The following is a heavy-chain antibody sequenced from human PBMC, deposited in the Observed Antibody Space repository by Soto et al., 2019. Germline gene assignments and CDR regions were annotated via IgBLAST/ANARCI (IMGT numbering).Heavy chain of an antibody. Sequence: ASVKVSCKASGYTFTSYGISWVRQAPGQGLEWMGWISAYNGNTNYAQKLQGRVTMTTDTSTSTAYMELRSLRSDDTAVYYCARDRAYDSRGYYYFDYWGQGTLVTVSS. CDR1: GYTFTSYG. J-gene: IGHJ4*02. CDR3: ARDRAYDSRGYYYFDY. CDR2: ISAYNGNT. V-gene: IGHV1-18*01. D-gene: IGHD3-22*01.